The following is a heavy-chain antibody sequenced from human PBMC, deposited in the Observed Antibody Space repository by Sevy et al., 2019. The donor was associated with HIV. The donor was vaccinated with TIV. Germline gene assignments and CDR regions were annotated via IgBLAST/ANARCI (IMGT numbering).Heavy chain of an antibody. J-gene: IGHJ6*02. CDR3: ASYEYSSSYYYYYYGMDV. Sequence: ASVKVSCKASGGTLSCYAISWVRQAPGQGLEWMGGIIPIFGTANYAQKFQGRVTITADESTSTAYMELSSLRSEDTAVYYSASYEYSSSYYYYYYGMDVWGQRTTVTVSS. D-gene: IGHD6-6*01. V-gene: IGHV1-69*13. CDR2: IIPIFGTA. CDR1: GGTLSCYA.